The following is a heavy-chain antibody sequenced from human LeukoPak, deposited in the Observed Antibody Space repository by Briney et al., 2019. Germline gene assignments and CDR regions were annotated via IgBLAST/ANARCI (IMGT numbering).Heavy chain of an antibody. CDR2: IRYDGSNI. V-gene: IGHV3-30*02. J-gene: IGHJ4*02. Sequence: PGESLRLSCAASGFTFSSYDMHWVRQAPGKGLEWVALIRYDGSNIYYADSVRGRFTISRDNAKNTLYLQMNGLRAEDTALYYCGRDPIGYSYIDYWGQGTLVTVSS. CDR1: GFTFSSYD. CDR3: GRDPIGYSYIDY. D-gene: IGHD2-15*01.